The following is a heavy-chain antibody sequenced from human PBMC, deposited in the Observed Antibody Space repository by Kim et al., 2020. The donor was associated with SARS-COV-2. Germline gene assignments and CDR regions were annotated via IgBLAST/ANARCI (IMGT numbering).Heavy chain of an antibody. CDR3: ARDLAPTIFGVGYGMDV. D-gene: IGHD3-3*01. J-gene: IGHJ6*02. Sequence: FQGRVTITADESTGTAYMELSSLRSEDTAVYYCARDLAPTIFGVGYGMDVWGQGTTVTVSS. V-gene: IGHV1-69*01.